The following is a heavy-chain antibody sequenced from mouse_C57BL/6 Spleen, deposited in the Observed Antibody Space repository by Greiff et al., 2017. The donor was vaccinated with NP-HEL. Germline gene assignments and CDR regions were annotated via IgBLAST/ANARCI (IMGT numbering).Heavy chain of an antibody. Sequence: DVQLVESGGDLVKPGGSLKLSCAASGFPFSSYGMSWVRQTPANRLEWVATIRSGGSYTYYPHRVNGRFSLSRDTAKNTLYLQMSSLKCEDTAMYYGARRDMVTGYYFDYWGQGTTLKVSS. CDR2: IRSGGSYT. V-gene: IGHV5-6*01. CDR3: ARRDMVTGYYFDY. J-gene: IGHJ2*01. CDR1: GFPFSSYG. D-gene: IGHD2-2*01.